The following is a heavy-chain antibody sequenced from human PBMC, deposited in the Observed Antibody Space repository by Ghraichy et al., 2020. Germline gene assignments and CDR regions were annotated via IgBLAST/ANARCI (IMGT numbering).Heavy chain of an antibody. CDR2: IYHSGHT. CDR1: GVSISPYY. CDR3: ARASKATAVGAFDY. D-gene: IGHD1-26*01. V-gene: IGHV4-59*01. Sequence: SETLSLTCSVSGVSISPYYWNWIRQPPGGGLEWIAYIYHSGHTNYLPALRSRVTISVDTAMNRFSLKLRSVTAADTAVYYCARASKATAVGAFDYWGQGALVTVSS. J-gene: IGHJ4*02.